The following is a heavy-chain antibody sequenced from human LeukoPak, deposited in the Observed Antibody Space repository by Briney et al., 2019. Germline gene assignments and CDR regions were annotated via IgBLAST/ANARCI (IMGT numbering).Heavy chain of an antibody. CDR1: GSTFSSYG. Sequence: GGSLRLSCAASGSTFSSYGMHWVRQAPGKGLEWVAVISYDGSNKYYADSVKGRFTISRDNAKNSLYLQMNSLRAEDTTLYYCARGYFVRNDYWGQGTLVTVSS. CDR3: ARGYFVRNDY. CDR2: ISYDGSNK. D-gene: IGHD3-10*02. J-gene: IGHJ4*02. V-gene: IGHV3-30*03.